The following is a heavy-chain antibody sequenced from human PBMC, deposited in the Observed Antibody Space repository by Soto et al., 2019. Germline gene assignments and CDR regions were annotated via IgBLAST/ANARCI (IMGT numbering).Heavy chain of an antibody. D-gene: IGHD6-6*01. CDR1: GYSISNGYY. CDR3: ARFWIYSSSSNYFDY. CDR2: LYSGTT. Sequence: KPSETLSLTCAVSGYSISNGYYWAWIRQPPGKGLEWIGSLYSGTTYYNPSLKSRIFISGDMSKNQFSLKLSSVTAADTAVYYYARFWIYSSSSNYFDYWGQGTLVTVSS. J-gene: IGHJ4*02. V-gene: IGHV4-38-2*01.